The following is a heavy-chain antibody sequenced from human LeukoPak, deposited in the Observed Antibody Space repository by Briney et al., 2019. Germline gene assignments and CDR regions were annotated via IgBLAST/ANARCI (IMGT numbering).Heavy chain of an antibody. Sequence: ASVKVSCKASGFTFTGYYIHWVRQAPAQGLEWMGYINPHSGGTNSPQKFQGRVTMTTDTSISAAYMELSSLISYDTAMYYCVREGNELLSKNFDYWGQGTLVTVSS. D-gene: IGHD2-21*02. V-gene: IGHV1-2*02. CDR3: VREGNELLSKNFDY. CDR1: GFTFTGYY. CDR2: INPHSGGT. J-gene: IGHJ4*02.